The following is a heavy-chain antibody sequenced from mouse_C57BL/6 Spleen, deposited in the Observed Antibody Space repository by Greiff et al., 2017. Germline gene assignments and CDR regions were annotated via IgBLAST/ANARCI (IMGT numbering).Heavy chain of an antibody. D-gene: IGHD2-9*01. CDR1: GFNIKDDY. CDR3: TGYRSTYYGYDFDY. J-gene: IGHJ2*01. V-gene: IGHV14-4*01. Sequence: VQLVESGAELVRPGASVKLSCTASGFNIKDDYMHWVKQRPEQGLEWIGWIDPENGDTEYASKFQGKATITADTSSNTAYLQLSSLTSEDTAVYYCTGYRSTYYGYDFDYWGQGTTLTVSS. CDR2: IDPENGDT.